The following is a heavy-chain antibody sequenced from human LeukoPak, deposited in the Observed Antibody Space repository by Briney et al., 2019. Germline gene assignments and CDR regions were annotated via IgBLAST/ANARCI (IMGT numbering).Heavy chain of an antibody. V-gene: IGHV4-39*01. CDR2: IYYSGST. CDR3: ASYQLLSHDFDY. J-gene: IGHJ4*02. D-gene: IGHD2-2*01. CDR1: GGSISSSSYY. Sequence: SETLSLTCTVSGGSISSSSYYWGWIRQPPGTGLEWIGSIYYSGSTYYNPSLKSRVTISVDTSKNQFSLKLSSVTAADTAVYYCASYQLLSHDFDYWGQGTLVTVSS.